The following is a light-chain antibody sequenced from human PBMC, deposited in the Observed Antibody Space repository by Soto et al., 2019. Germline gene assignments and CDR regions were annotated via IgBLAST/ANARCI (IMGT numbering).Light chain of an antibody. CDR3: FSYTSSGTYV. J-gene: IGLJ1*01. V-gene: IGLV2-14*01. Sequence: QSALTQPASRSGSPGQSIPISSSETSRNVGNYKYVSWYQQHPCKAPKLMIYEVSNRPSGVSNRFSGSKSGNTASLTLSGLQAEDETDYYCFSYTSSGTYVFGTGTKVTVL. CDR2: EVS. CDR1: SRNVGNYKY.